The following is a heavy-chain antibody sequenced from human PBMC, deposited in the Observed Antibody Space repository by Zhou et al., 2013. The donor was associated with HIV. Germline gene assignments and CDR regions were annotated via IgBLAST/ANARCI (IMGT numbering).Heavy chain of an antibody. Sequence: QVKLVQSGAAVKKPGSSLKVSCKASGGTFNKFAINWVRQAPGQGLEWLGGIIPMYGTPNYAQKFQGRITLTTDESTTTANMELSSLRSDDTAVYYCAIVLPADPYYYYYMTSGAKGPRSPSP. CDR1: GGTFNKFA. CDR2: IIPMYGTP. V-gene: IGHV1-69*05. CDR3: AIVLPADPYYYYYMTS. J-gene: IGHJ6*03. D-gene: IGHD3-10*01.